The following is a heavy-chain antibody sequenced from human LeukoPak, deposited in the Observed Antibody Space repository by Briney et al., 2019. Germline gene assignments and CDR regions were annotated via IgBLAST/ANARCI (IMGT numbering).Heavy chain of an antibody. CDR1: GFTFSTYA. CDR2: ISSSGGST. Sequence: GGSLRLSCAASGFTFSTYAMNWVRQAPGKGLEWVSAISSSGGSTYYADSVKGRFTISRDNSKNTLYLQMNSLRAEDTAVYYCAKGTDIAMAPFDHWGQGTLVTVSS. V-gene: IGHV3-23*01. J-gene: IGHJ4*02. D-gene: IGHD5-18*01. CDR3: AKGTDIAMAPFDH.